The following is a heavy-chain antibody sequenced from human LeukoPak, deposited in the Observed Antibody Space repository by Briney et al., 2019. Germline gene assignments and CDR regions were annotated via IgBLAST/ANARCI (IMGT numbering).Heavy chain of an antibody. CDR2: FDPEDGET. Sequence: HWASVKVSCKVSGYTLTELSMHRVRQAPGKGLEWMGGFDPEDGETIYAQKFQGRVTMTEDTSTDTAYMELSSLRSEDTAVYYCATWALGSGSYNYWGQGTLVTVSS. CDR3: ATWALGSGSYNY. V-gene: IGHV1-24*01. D-gene: IGHD3-10*01. CDR1: GYTLTELS. J-gene: IGHJ4*02.